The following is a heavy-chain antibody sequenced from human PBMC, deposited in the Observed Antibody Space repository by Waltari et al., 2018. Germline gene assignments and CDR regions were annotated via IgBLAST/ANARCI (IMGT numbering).Heavy chain of an antibody. V-gene: IGHV4-34*01. Sequence: QVQLQQWGAGLLKPSETLSLTCAVYGGSFSGYYWSWIRQPPGKGLEWIGEINHSGSTNYNPSLKGRVTISVDTSKNQFSLKLSSVTAADTAVYYCARGVGELAAYYYYYMDVWGKGTTVTVSS. CDR2: INHSGST. D-gene: IGHD3-10*01. CDR1: GGSFSGYY. J-gene: IGHJ6*03. CDR3: ARGVGELAAYYYYYMDV.